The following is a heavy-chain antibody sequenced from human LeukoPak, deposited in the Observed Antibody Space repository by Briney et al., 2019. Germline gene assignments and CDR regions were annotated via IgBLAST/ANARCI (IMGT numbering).Heavy chain of an antibody. CDR3: APTTVTPTSQPVAVN. CDR2: FDPEDGET. J-gene: IGHJ4*02. Sequence: ASVKVSCKVSGYTLTELSMHWVRQAPGKGLEWMGGFDPEDGETIYAQKFQGRVTMTEDTSTDTAYMELSSLRSEDTAVYYCAPTTVTPTSQPVAVNWGQGTLVTVSS. V-gene: IGHV1-24*01. CDR1: GYTLTELS. D-gene: IGHD4-11*01.